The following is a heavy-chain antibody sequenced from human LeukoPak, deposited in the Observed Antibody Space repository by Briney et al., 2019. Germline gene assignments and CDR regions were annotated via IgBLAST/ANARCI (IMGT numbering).Heavy chain of an antibody. V-gene: IGHV3-53*01. CDR1: GFTVSSNY. Sequence: PGGSLRLSCAASGFTVSSNYMSWVRQAPGKGLEWVSVIYSGGSTYYADSVKGRLTISRDNSKNTLYLQMNSLRAEDTAVYYCARDRKGIVATRREGYYYYYYMDVWGKGTTVTVSS. D-gene: IGHD5-12*01. CDR3: ARDRKGIVATRREGYYYYYYMDV. CDR2: IYSGGST. J-gene: IGHJ6*03.